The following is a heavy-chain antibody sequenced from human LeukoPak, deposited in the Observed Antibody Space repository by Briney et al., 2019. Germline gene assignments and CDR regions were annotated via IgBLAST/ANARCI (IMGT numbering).Heavy chain of an antibody. D-gene: IGHD6-19*01. CDR2: IIPIFGTA. V-gene: IGHV1-69*05. CDR1: GGTFSGYA. CDR3: ARGSSGWYPLKAFDI. J-gene: IGHJ3*02. Sequence: SVKVSCKASGGTFSGYAISWVRQAPGQGLEWMGRIIPIFGTANYAQKFQGRVTITTDESTSTAYMELRSLRSDDTAVYYCARGSSGWYPLKAFDIWGQGTMATVSS.